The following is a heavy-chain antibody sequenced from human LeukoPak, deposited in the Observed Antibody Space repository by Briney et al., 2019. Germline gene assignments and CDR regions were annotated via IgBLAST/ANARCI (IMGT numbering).Heavy chain of an antibody. D-gene: IGHD6-13*01. V-gene: IGHV1-24*01. CDR1: GYTFTSYG. Sequence: GASVKVSCKASGYTFTSYGISWVRQAPGQGLEWMGGFDPEDGETIYAQKFQGRVTMTEDTSTDTAYMELSSLRSEDTAVYYCARVTLGYSRSGDNYYYYGMDVWGQGTTVSVSS. CDR2: FDPEDGET. J-gene: IGHJ6*02. CDR3: ARVTLGYSRSGDNYYYYGMDV.